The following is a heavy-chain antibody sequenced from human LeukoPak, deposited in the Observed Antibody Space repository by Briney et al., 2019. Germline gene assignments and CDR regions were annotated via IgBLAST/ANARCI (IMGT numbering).Heavy chain of an antibody. D-gene: IGHD3-22*01. CDR1: GGSISSSSYY. Sequence: SETLSLTCTVSGGSISSSSYYWGWIRQPPGKGLEWIGSIYYTGTTYYNPSLKSRVTISVDTSKNQFSLNLNSMTAADTAVYYCARNHGSSGSYSVFDYWGQGTLVTVSS. V-gene: IGHV4-39*01. CDR3: ARNHGSSGSYSVFDY. J-gene: IGHJ4*02. CDR2: IYYTGTT.